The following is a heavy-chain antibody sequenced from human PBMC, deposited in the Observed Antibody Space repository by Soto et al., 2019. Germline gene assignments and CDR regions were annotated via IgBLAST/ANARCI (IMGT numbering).Heavy chain of an antibody. CDR3: AKDVPDCSSTSCYTQAPNYYGMDV. CDR1: GFTFSSYA. D-gene: IGHD2-2*02. Sequence: EVQLLESGGGLVQPGGSLRLSCAASGFTFSSYAMSWVRQAPGKGLEWVSAISGSGGSTYYADSVKGRFTISRDNSKNTLYLQMNSLRAEDTAVYYCAKDVPDCSSTSCYTQAPNYYGMDVWGQGTTVTVSS. CDR2: ISGSGGST. J-gene: IGHJ6*02. V-gene: IGHV3-23*01.